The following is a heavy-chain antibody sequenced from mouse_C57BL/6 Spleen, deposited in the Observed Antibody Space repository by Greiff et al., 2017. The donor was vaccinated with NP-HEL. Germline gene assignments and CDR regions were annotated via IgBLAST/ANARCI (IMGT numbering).Heavy chain of an antibody. CDR2: IHPNSGST. CDR3: ARVPGSSYRYFDV. V-gene: IGHV1-64*01. J-gene: IGHJ1*03. Sequence: QVQLQQPGAELVKPGASVKLSCKASGYTFTSYWMHWVKQRPGQGLEWIGMIHPNSGSTNYNEKFKSKATLTVDKSSSTAYMQLSSLTSEDSAVYYCARVPGSSYRYFDVWGTGTTVTVSS. CDR1: GYTFTSYW. D-gene: IGHD1-1*01.